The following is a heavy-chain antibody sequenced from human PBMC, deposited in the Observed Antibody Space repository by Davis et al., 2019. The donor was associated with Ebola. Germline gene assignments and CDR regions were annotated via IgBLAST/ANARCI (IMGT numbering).Heavy chain of an antibody. J-gene: IGHJ4*02. V-gene: IGHV3-30*03. CDR3: AESSTRSGIGY. Sequence: PGGSLRLSCAASGFTFSSYGMHWVRQAPGKGLEWVAVISYDGSNKYYADSVKGRFTISRDNAKNTLYLQMNSLRVEDTAVYYCAESSTRSGIGYWGQGAPVTVSS. CDR2: ISYDGSNK. D-gene: IGHD2-2*01. CDR1: GFTFSSYG.